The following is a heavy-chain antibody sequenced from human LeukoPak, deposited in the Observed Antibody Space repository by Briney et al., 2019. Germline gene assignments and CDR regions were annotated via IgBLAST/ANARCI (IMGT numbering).Heavy chain of an antibody. V-gene: IGHV4-59*08. CDR1: GGSISPHY. CDR3: ARHDKGTNGWVVDY. CDR2: MYFSGST. D-gene: IGHD2-8*01. Sequence: SETLSLTCTVSGGSISPHYWSWIRQPPGKGLEWIGYMYFSGSTNYNPSLKSRVTMSVDTSKNLFSLKLSSVTAADTALYYCARHDKGTNGWVVDYWGQGTLVTVSS. J-gene: IGHJ4*02.